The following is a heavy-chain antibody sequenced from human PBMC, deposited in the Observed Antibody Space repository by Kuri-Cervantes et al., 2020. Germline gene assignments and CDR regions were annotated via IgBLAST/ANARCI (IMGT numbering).Heavy chain of an antibody. J-gene: IGHJ5*02. Sequence: SVKVSCKASGGTFSSYAISWVRQAPGQGLEWMGGIIPIFGTANYAQKFQGRVTITADESTSTAYMELSSLRSEDTAVYYCAREGVTMVRANWFDPWGQGTLVTVSS. CDR1: GGTFSSYA. V-gene: IGHV1-69*13. CDR2: IIPIFGTA. CDR3: AREGVTMVRANWFDP. D-gene: IGHD3-10*01.